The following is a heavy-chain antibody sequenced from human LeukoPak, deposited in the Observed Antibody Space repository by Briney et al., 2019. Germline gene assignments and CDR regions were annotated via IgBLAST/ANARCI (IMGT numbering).Heavy chain of an antibody. CDR1: GGSISSFY. CDR2: IYYTGGT. D-gene: IGHD4-11*01. Sequence: PSETLSLTCTVSGGSISSFYWSCIRQSPEKGLEWIGSIYYTGGTYYSPSLKSRVTISVDTSKNQFSLKLSSVTAADTAVYYCARHGGTRVTLVEVYYFDYWGQGTLVTVSS. V-gene: IGHV4-59*05. J-gene: IGHJ4*02. CDR3: ARHGGTRVTLVEVYYFDY.